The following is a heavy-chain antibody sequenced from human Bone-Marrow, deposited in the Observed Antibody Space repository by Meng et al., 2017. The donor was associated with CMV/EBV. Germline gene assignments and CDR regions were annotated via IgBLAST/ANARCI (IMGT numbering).Heavy chain of an antibody. Sequence: GGSLRLSCTASGFTFGDYAMSWVRQAPGKGLEWVGFIRSKAYGGTTEYAASVKGRFTISRDDSKSIAYLQMNSLKTEDTAVYYCTRAGVVVVPAAKSPFFFAIWGQGKMV. CDR2: IRSKAYGGTT. J-gene: IGHJ3*02. CDR1: GFTFGDYA. D-gene: IGHD2-2*01. CDR3: TRAGVVVVPAAKSPFFFAI. V-gene: IGHV3-49*04.